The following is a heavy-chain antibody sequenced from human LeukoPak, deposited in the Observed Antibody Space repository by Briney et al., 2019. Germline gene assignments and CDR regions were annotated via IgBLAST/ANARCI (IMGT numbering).Heavy chain of an antibody. CDR2: IYTSGST. J-gene: IGHJ3*02. V-gene: IGHV4-61*02. Sequence: SETLSLTCTVSGGSISSGRYYWSWVRQPAGKGLEWIGRIYTSGSTNYNPSLKSRVTISVDTSKNQFSLKLSSVTAADTAVYYCARGNYYDSRTYYRAFDIWGQGTMVTVSS. D-gene: IGHD3-22*01. CDR1: GGSISSGRYY. CDR3: ARGNYYDSRTYYRAFDI.